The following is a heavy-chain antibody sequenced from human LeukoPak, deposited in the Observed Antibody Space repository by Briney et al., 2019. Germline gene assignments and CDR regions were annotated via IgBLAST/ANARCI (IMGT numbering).Heavy chain of an antibody. CDR3: ARERPTDNAFDV. V-gene: IGHV1-18*01. D-gene: IGHD4-17*01. CDR2: ISVDVGNT. CDR1: GYTFTNYG. J-gene: IGHJ3*01. Sequence: ASLKVSCKASGYTFTNYGISWVRQAPGQGLEWMGWISVDVGNTNYAQKLLGRVTMTTDTSTSTVYMELRSLRSDDTAVYYCARERPTDNAFDVWGQGTMVTVSS.